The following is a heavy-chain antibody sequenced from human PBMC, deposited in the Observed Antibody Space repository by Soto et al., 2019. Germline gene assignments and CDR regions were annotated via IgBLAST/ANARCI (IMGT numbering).Heavy chain of an antibody. Sequence: SETLSLTCTVSGGSISSYYWSWIRQPPGKGLEWIGYIYYSGSTNYNPPLKSRVTISVDTSKNQFSLKLSSVTAADTAVYYCASFLGEIGGPDYWGQGTLVTVSS. CDR2: IYYSGST. D-gene: IGHD3-16*01. V-gene: IGHV4-59*01. CDR1: GGSISSYY. J-gene: IGHJ4*02. CDR3: ASFLGEIGGPDY.